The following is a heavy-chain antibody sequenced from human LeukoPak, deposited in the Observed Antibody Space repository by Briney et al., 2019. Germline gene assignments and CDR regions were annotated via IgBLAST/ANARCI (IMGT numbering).Heavy chain of an antibody. Sequence: ASVKVSCKASGYTFTDHYMHWVRQAPGQGLEWMGWINPKSGGTNYAQKFQGRVTMTRDTSISTAYMELSRLRSDDTAVYYCARGYYYDSSGSTFDFWGQGTLVTVTS. J-gene: IGHJ4*02. CDR1: GYTFTDHY. D-gene: IGHD3-22*01. CDR3: ARGYYYDSSGSTFDF. CDR2: INPKSGGT. V-gene: IGHV1-2*02.